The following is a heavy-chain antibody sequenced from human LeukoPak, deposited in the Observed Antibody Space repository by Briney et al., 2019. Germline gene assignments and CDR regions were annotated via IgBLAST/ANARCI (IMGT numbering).Heavy chain of an antibody. CDR2: INPNSGGT. D-gene: IGHD2-2*01. CDR1: GYTFTGYY. V-gene: IGHV1-2*02. CDR3: AVLDIVVVPAAIDDY. J-gene: IGHJ4*02. Sequence: GASVKVSCKASGYTFTGYYMHWVRQAPGQGLEWMGWINPNSGGTNYAQKFQGRVTMTEDTSTDTAYMELSSLRSEDTAVYYCAVLDIVVVPAAIDDYWGQGTLVTVSS.